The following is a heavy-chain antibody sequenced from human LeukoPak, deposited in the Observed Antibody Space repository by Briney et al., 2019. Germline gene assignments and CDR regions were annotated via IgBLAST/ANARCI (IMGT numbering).Heavy chain of an antibody. CDR2: IIPILGIA. V-gene: IGHV1-69*04. CDR3: ARVYCSSTSCFNWFDP. CDR1: GYTFTSYG. D-gene: IGHD2-2*01. J-gene: IGHJ5*02. Sequence: ASVKVSCKASGYTFTSYGISWVRQAPGQGLEWMGRIIPILGIANYAQKFQGRVTITADKSTSTAYMELSSLRSEDTAVYYCARVYCSSTSCFNWFDPWGQGTLVTVSS.